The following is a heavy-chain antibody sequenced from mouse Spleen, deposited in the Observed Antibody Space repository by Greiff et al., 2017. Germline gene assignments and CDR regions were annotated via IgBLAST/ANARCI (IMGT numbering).Heavy chain of an antibody. CDR3: ARLRRLDYFDY. CDR1: GYSITSDY. Sequence: VQLKESGPGLAKPSQTLSLTCSVTGYSITSDYWNXIRKFPGNKLEYMGYINYSGSTYYNPSLKSRISITRDTSKNQYFLQLNSVTTEDTATYYCARLRRLDYFDYWGQGTTLTVSS. V-gene: IGHV3-8*01. CDR2: INYSGST. J-gene: IGHJ2*01. D-gene: IGHD2-4*01.